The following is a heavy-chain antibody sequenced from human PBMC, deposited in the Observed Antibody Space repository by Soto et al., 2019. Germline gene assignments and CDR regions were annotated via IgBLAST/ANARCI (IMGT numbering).Heavy chain of an antibody. J-gene: IGHJ3*02. CDR3: ARVQRRLGYCSGGSCYRDDAFDI. CDR1: GYTSTNYG. Sequence: ASVRVSCKASGYTSTNYGMHWVRQAPGQRLEWMGWINAGSGNTKYSQKFQGRITITRDTSASTVYMELSSLRSEDTAVYYCARVQRRLGYCSGGSCYRDDAFDIWGQGTMVTVSS. D-gene: IGHD2-15*01. V-gene: IGHV1-3*01. CDR2: INAGSGNT.